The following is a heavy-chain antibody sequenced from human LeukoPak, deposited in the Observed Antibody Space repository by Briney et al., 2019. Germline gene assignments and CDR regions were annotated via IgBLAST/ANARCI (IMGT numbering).Heavy chain of an antibody. CDR1: QFTFGSYW. CDR3: ARDRAAAQPKTTFDY. D-gene: IGHD6-13*01. V-gene: IGHV3-7*03. J-gene: IGHJ4*02. Sequence: GGSLRLSCAASQFTFGSYWMSWVRQAPGKGLEWVANINHDGSERYYVDSVKGRFTISRDNAKNSVFLQMNSLRAEDTAVYYCARDRAAAQPKTTFDYWGQGTLVTVSS. CDR2: INHDGSER.